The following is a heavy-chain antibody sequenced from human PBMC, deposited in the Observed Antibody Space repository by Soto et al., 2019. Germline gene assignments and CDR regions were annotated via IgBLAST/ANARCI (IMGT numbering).Heavy chain of an antibody. V-gene: IGHV3-23*01. CDR2: ISGSGGST. CDR3: AKRSDYGSGSYFEYHFDY. CDR1: GFTFSSYA. D-gene: IGHD3-10*01. J-gene: IGHJ4*02. Sequence: GGSLRLSCAASGFTFSSYAMSWVRQAPGKGLEWVSAISGSGGSTYYADSVKGRFTISRDNSKNTLFLQMNSLRVEDTAVYYCAKRSDYGSGSYFEYHFDYWGQGTLVTVSS.